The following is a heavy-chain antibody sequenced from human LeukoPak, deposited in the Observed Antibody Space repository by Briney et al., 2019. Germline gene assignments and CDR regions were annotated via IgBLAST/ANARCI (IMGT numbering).Heavy chain of an antibody. CDR2: IIPILGIA. Sequence: ASVKVSCKASGGTFSSYAISWVRQAPGQGLEWMGRIIPILGIANYAQKFQGRVTITADKSTSTAYMELSSLRSEDTAVYYCGIRDTSDYYVFWGQGTLVTVSS. J-gene: IGHJ4*02. D-gene: IGHD3-22*01. CDR1: GGTFSSYA. V-gene: IGHV1-69*04. CDR3: GIRDTSDYYVF.